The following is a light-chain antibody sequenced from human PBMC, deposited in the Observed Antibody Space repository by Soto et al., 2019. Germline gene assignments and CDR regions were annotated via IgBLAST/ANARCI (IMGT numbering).Light chain of an antibody. CDR3: SSYTSSGTWV. CDR2: EVN. CDR1: SSDIGGYNY. J-gene: IGLJ3*02. V-gene: IGLV2-14*01. Sequence: QPVLTQPASVSGSPGQSITISCTGTSSDIGGYNYVSWYQQFPGKAPKLMISEVNNRPSGVSSRFSGSRSGNTASLTISGVQAEDEAAYYCSSYTSSGTWVFGGGTKLTVL.